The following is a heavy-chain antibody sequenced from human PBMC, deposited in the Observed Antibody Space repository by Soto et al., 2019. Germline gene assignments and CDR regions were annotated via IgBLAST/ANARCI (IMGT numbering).Heavy chain of an antibody. V-gene: IGHV3-30-3*01. CDR1: GFIFNRYA. J-gene: IGHJ4*02. Sequence: QVQLVESGGRVVQPGRSLRLSCAASGFIFNRYAIHCVRHTPGKGLEWVAVISKDGSVQYYADSVRGRFIISRDKSKDTVYLEMNSLRAEDTAVFYCARSRSGAVPDSFGYWGQGTLVTVSS. D-gene: IGHD3-3*01. CDR3: ARSRSGAVPDSFGY. CDR2: ISKDGSVQ.